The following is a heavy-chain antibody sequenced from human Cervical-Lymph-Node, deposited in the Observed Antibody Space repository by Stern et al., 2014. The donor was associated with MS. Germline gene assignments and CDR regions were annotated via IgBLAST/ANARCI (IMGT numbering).Heavy chain of an antibody. CDR3: ARSRDAYSPLAY. Sequence: QLVQSGPGLVKPSETLSLTCTVSGGSISGYDCSWIRQPPGKGLEWIGHIYYSGRTNYMPSLKSRVSISIDTPKNQFSLKLSSVTAADTAVYYCARSRDAYSPLAYWGQGALVTVSS. CDR2: IYYSGRT. J-gene: IGHJ4*02. V-gene: IGHV4-59*01. CDR1: GGSISGYD. D-gene: IGHD5-24*01.